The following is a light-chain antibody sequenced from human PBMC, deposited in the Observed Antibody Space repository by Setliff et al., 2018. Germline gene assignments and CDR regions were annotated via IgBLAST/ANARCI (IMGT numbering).Light chain of an antibody. CDR1: SSDIGGTNY. Sequence: QSVLTQPASVSGSLGQSITISCIGTSSDIGGTNYVSWYQQFPGEAPQLIIYAASDRPSGVSHHFSGSKSGNTASLTISGLQAEDEADYYCCSYTNRATYVFGTGTKVTVL. CDR3: CSYTNRATYV. V-gene: IGLV2-14*03. J-gene: IGLJ1*01. CDR2: AAS.